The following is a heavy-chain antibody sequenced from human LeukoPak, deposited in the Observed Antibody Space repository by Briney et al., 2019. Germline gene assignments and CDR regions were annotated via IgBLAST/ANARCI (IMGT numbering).Heavy chain of an antibody. CDR3: AKERCSSPICSDDY. CDR2: ISGSGDST. D-gene: IGHD2-2*01. Sequence: GGSLRLSCAASGFTFSSYAMSWVRQAPGKGLEWVSTISGSGDSTYYADSVKGRFTISRDNSKNTLYLQMNSLSAADTAVYYCAKERCSSPICSDDYWGQGTLVTVSS. CDR1: GFTFSSYA. V-gene: IGHV3-23*01. J-gene: IGHJ4*02.